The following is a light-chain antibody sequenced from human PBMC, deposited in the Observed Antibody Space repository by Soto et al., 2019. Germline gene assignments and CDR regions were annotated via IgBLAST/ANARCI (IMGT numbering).Light chain of an antibody. V-gene: IGKV1-5*03. CDR2: KAS. CDR3: QQYNSYPLT. CDR1: QSISSW. Sequence: DIQMTQSPSTLSASVGDRVTITCRASQSISSWLAWYQQKPGKAPKLLIYKASSLESGVPSRFSGSGSGTEFTLTISSLKPDDFAKYYCQQYNSYPLTFGGGTKVEIK. J-gene: IGKJ4*01.